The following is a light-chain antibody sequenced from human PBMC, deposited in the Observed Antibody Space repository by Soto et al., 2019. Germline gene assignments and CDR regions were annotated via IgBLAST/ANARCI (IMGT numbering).Light chain of an antibody. CDR2: GAS. CDR1: QSLRSN. J-gene: IGKJ5*01. V-gene: IGKV3-11*01. CDR3: QQRSSWPPIT. Sequence: EIVFTQSPCTLSVSPGERAPLSCTASQSLRSNFLAWYQQKPGQAPRLLIYGASTRATGIPARFSGSGSGTEFTLTIRSLEPEDFAVYFCQQRSSWPPITFGQGTRLEIK.